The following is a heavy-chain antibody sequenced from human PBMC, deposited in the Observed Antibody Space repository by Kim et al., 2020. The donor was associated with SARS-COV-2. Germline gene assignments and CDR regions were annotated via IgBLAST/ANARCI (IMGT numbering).Heavy chain of an antibody. CDR2: IYANGST. CDR1: GFTVSTNY. V-gene: IGHV3-53*01. Sequence: GGSLRLSCAASGFTVSTNYITWVRQAPGRELEWVSVIYANGSTYYADPVKGRFSISRDSSKNMVYLQMDSLRAEDTAVYFCARQGYWSGLDYWGQGTLVTVSS. CDR3: ARQGYWSGLDY. J-gene: IGHJ4*02. D-gene: IGHD2-15*01.